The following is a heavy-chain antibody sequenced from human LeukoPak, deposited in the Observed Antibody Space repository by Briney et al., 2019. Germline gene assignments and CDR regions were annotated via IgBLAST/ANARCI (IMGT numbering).Heavy chain of an antibody. Sequence: SETLSLTCTVSGGSISSYYWSWIRQPPGKGLEWIGYIYYSGSTNYNPSLKSRGTISVDTSKNQFSLKLSSVTAADTAVYYCARGRDGYNFDYWGQGTLVTVSS. CDR2: IYYSGST. D-gene: IGHD5-24*01. J-gene: IGHJ4*02. CDR1: GGSISSYY. CDR3: ARGRDGYNFDY. V-gene: IGHV4-59*01.